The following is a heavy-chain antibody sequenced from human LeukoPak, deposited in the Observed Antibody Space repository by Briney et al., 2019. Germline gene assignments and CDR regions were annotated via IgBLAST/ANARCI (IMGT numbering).Heavy chain of an antibody. J-gene: IGHJ4*02. Sequence: GGSLKLSCAASGFTFSSYAMSWVRQAPGKGLEWVSAISGSGGSTYYADSVKGRFTISRDNSKNTLYLQMNSLRAEDTAVYYCARYYGSGSLNSFFDYWGQGTLVTVSS. CDR3: ARYYGSGSLNSFFDY. CDR1: GFTFSSYA. CDR2: ISGSGGST. V-gene: IGHV3-23*01. D-gene: IGHD3-10*01.